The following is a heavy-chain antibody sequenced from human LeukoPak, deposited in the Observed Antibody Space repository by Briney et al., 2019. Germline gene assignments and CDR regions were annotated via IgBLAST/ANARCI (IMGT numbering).Heavy chain of an antibody. V-gene: IGHV1-2*02. CDR1: GYTFTGYY. Sequence: ASVKVSCKASGYTFTGYYMHWVRQAPGQGLEWMGWINPNSGGTNYAQKFQGRVTITRDMSTSTAYMELSSLRSEDTAVYYCAADLGRGYSYALDYWGQGTLVTVSS. D-gene: IGHD5-18*01. CDR3: AADLGRGYSYALDY. CDR2: INPNSGGT. J-gene: IGHJ4*02.